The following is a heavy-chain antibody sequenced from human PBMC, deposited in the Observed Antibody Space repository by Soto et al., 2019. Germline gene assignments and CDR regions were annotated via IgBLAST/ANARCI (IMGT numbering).Heavy chain of an antibody. D-gene: IGHD3-10*01. Sequence: GSLRLSCAASGFSFSDYTMNWVRQAPGKGLEWVSSISSVSDYIYYAASVKGRFTIARDNAKNSLFLQLNSLRAEDTAVYYCARVGDTYGSLDYWGLGTLDTVSS. J-gene: IGHJ4*02. CDR3: ARVGDTYGSLDY. V-gene: IGHV3-21*01. CDR2: ISSVSDYI. CDR1: GFSFSDYT.